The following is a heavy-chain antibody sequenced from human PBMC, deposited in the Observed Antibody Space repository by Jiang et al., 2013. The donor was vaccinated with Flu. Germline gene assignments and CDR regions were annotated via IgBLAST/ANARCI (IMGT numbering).Heavy chain of an antibody. CDR3: ARSIVPRTYYYFDS. CDR2: IYYTGTT. D-gene: IGHD2-2*01. V-gene: IGHV4-59*11. Sequence: PGLVKPSETLSLTCTVSGGSISSHYWIWIRQPPGKGLEWIGHIYYTGTTNYNPSLKSRVTISVDTSKNQFSLKLTSVTAADTAMYYCARSIVPRTYYYFDSWGQGTLVTVSS. J-gene: IGHJ4*02. CDR1: GGSISSHY.